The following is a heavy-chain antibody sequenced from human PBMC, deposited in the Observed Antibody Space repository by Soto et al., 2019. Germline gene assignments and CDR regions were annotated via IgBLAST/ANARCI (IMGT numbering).Heavy chain of an antibody. J-gene: IGHJ6*02. Sequence: ESPKISSTGSGYSFNSYWIGWVRKMTGKGLEWMGIIYPGDSDTRYGPSFQGQVTISADKSISTAYLQWSSLKASDTAMYYCARRGNPPSFNYYGMDVWGQGTTVTVSS. CDR3: ARRGNPPSFNYYGMDV. V-gene: IGHV5-51*01. CDR1: GYSFNSYW. CDR2: IYPGDSDT.